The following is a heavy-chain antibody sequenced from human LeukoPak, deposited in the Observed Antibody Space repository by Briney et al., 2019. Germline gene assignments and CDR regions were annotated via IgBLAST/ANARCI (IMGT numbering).Heavy chain of an antibody. Sequence: GASVKVSCKASGYTFTSYGISWVRQAPGQGLEWMGWISAYNGNTNYAQKLQGRVTMTTDTSTSTAYMELRSLRSDDTAVYYCARDQHVLRYFDWSFNDIGLFDYWGQGTLVTVSS. CDR3: ARDQHVLRYFDWSFNDIGLFDY. D-gene: IGHD3-9*01. J-gene: IGHJ4*02. CDR1: GYTFTSYG. V-gene: IGHV1-18*01. CDR2: ISAYNGNT.